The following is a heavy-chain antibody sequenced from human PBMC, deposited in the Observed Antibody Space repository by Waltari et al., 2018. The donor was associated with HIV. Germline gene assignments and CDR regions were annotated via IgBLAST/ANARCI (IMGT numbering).Heavy chain of an antibody. CDR3: ARLNVKRSYFPSV. J-gene: IGHJ4*02. Sequence: QVQLVQSGSELRTPGASVILSCQASGYSFTDYSLNWVRQAPGQGLEWMGWSNTNTGKRSYDQAFTGRFVFSLDTSVSTAFLQINSLKTEDTAVYYCARLNVKRSYFPSVWGQGTLVTVSS. CDR1: GYSFTDYS. D-gene: IGHD3-10*01. V-gene: IGHV7-4-1*02. CDR2: SNTNTGKR.